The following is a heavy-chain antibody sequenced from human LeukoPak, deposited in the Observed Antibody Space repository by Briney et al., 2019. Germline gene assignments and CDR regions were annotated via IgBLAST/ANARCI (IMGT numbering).Heavy chain of an antibody. CDR3: ARYLVTIFGARGFDY. Sequence: SETLSLTCTVSGGSISSGGYYWSWIRQHPGKGLEWIGYIYYSGSTYYNPSLKSRVTISVDTSKNQFSLKLSSVTAADTAVYYCARYLVTIFGARGFDYWGQGTLVTVSS. V-gene: IGHV4-31*03. CDR2: IYYSGST. D-gene: IGHD3-3*01. J-gene: IGHJ4*02. CDR1: GGSISSGGYY.